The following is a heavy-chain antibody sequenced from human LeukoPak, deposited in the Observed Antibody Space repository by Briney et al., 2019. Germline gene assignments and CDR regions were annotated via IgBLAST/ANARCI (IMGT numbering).Heavy chain of an antibody. V-gene: IGHV3-49*04. CDR2: ISCKAYGGTT. J-gene: IGHJ4*02. CDR3: TRGHLGGDPYYFDY. D-gene: IGHD4-17*01. Sequence: GGTLRLSCTVSGYTIGDCSKSWVSREPARGRVGVVFISCKAYGGTTEYAASVKGRFTISRDDSKSIAYLQMTSLKTEDTAGYYCTRGHLGGDPYYFDYWGEGTLVTVSS. CDR1: GYTIGDCS.